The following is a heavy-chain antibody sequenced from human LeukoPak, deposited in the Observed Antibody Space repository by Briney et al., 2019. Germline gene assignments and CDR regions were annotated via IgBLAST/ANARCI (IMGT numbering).Heavy chain of an antibody. CDR1: GGTFSSYA. D-gene: IGHD4-17*01. CDR2: IIPIFGTA. J-gene: IGHJ4*02. CDR3: ASPDYGDYAYFDY. Sequence: EASVKVSCKASGGTFSSYAISWVRQAPGQGLEWMGGIIPIFGTANYALKFQGRVTITTDESTSTAYMELSSLRSEDTAVYYCASPDYGDYAYFDYWGQGTLVTVSS. V-gene: IGHV1-69*05.